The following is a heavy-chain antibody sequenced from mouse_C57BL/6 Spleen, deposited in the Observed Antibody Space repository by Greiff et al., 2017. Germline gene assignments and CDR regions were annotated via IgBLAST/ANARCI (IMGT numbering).Heavy chain of an antibody. CDR1: GYTFTSYW. CDR2: IDPSDSYT. J-gene: IGHJ3*01. CDR3: ARGNYSIAWFAY. V-gene: IGHV1-50*01. Sequence: QVQLQQPGAELVKPGASVKLSCKASGYTFTSYWMQWVKQRPGQGLEWIGEIDPSDSYTNYNQKFKGKATLTVDTSSSTAYMQLSSLTSEDSAVYYCARGNYSIAWFAYWGQGTLVTVSA. D-gene: IGHD2-5*01.